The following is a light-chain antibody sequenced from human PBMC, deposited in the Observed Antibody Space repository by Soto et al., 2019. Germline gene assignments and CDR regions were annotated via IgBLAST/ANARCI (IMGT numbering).Light chain of an antibody. Sequence: DIPMTQSPSTLSASVGDRVTITCRASQSISTSLAWYQQKPGEAPKVLIYKASSLESGVPSRFSGSGSGTEFTLTISSLQPDDFAAYYCQHCDSYWTFGQGTKVEIK. CDR3: QHCDSYWT. V-gene: IGKV1-5*03. J-gene: IGKJ1*01. CDR2: KAS. CDR1: QSISTS.